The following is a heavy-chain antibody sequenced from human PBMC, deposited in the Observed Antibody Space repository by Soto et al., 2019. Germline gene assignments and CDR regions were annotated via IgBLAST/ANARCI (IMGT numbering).Heavy chain of an antibody. CDR2: IFWDDDK. V-gene: IGHV2-5*02. CDR1: GFSLNTTGVG. Sequence: QITLKESGPTLVKPTQTLTLTCSFSGFSLNTTGVGVGWIRQPPGKALEWLTLIFWDDDKHYSPSLKSRLTITKGTSKNQLVLTMTNLDPVDTATYYCVRGYCTNIVCYNFDYWGQGTLVTVSS. D-gene: IGHD2-8*01. J-gene: IGHJ4*02. CDR3: VRGYCTNIVCYNFDY.